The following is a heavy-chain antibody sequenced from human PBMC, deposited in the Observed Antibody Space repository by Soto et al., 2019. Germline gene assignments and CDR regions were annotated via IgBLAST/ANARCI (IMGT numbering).Heavy chain of an antibody. CDR3: ARGEVEMAREENFDY. J-gene: IGHJ4*02. V-gene: IGHV3-30-3*01. CDR1: GFTFSSYA. D-gene: IGHD5-12*01. CDR2: ISYDGSNK. Sequence: PGGSLRLSCAASGFTFSSYAMHWVRQAPGKGLEWVAVISYDGSNKYYADSVKGRFTISRDNSKNTLYLQMNSLRAEDTAVYYCARGEVEMAREENFDYWGQGTLVTVSS.